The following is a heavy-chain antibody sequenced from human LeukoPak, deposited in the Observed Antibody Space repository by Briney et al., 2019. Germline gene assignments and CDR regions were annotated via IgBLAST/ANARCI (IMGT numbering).Heavy chain of an antibody. V-gene: IGHV4-38-2*02. D-gene: IGHD3-16*02. J-gene: IGHJ4*02. CDR3: ARSLGYYDYVWGSYRPFPFDY. CDR1: GYSISSGYY. Sequence: SETLSLTCTVSGYSISSGYYWGWIRQPPGKGLEWIGSIYHSGSTYYNPSLKSRATISVDTSKNQFSLKLSSVTAADTAVYYCARSLGYYDYVWGSYRPFPFDYWGQGTLVTVSS. CDR2: IYHSGST.